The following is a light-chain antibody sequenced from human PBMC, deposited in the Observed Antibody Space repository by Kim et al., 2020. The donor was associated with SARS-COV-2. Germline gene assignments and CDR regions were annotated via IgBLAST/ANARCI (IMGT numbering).Light chain of an antibody. CDR1: QSILNTNGDND. CDR3: MQNTHWPYT. V-gene: IGKV2-30*01. J-gene: IGKJ2*01. CDR2: KVS. Sequence: QPASMSCRASQSILNTNGDNDVKWVQQGPGQAPRPLIYKVSKRDSGVPDRFRGSGAGTDFTLKISRVEAEEVGVYYCMQNTHWPYTFGQGTKLEIK.